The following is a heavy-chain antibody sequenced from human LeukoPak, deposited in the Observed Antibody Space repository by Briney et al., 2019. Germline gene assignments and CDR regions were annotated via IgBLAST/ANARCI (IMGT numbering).Heavy chain of an antibody. D-gene: IGHD3-10*01. J-gene: IGHJ6*02. CDR3: ARGAYYYSSAIGRYGMDV. CDR1: RGSISSYY. Sequence: PPETLSLACTVPRGSISSYYWSWVRQPPGEGVGWIGYIYYSGITNYNPSLKSRVTISVDTSKNQFSLKLSSVTAADTSVYYCARGAYYYSSAIGRYGMDVWGQGTTVTVSS. CDR2: IYYSGIT. V-gene: IGHV4-59*01.